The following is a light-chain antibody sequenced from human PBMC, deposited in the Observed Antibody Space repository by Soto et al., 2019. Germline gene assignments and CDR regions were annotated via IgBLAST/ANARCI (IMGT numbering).Light chain of an antibody. V-gene: IGKV3-11*01. CDR1: QSVSSY. Sequence: EIVLTQSPATLSLSPGERATLSCRASQSVSSYLAWYQQKPGQAPRLLIYDASNRATGIPARFSGSGSGTDFTLTISGLAPEDFALYYCQQRSNWPPYTFGQGTKLEIK. CDR3: QQRSNWPPYT. CDR2: DAS. J-gene: IGKJ2*01.